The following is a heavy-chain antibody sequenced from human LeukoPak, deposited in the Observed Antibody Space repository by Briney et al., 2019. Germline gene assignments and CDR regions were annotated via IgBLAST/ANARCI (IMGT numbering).Heavy chain of an antibody. V-gene: IGHV1-18*01. D-gene: IGHD6-13*01. J-gene: IGHJ6*02. CDR1: GYTFTSYG. CDR2: ISAYNGNT. Sequence: GASVKVSCKASGYTFTSYGISWVRQAPGQGLEWMGWISAYNGNTNYAQKLQGRVTMTTDTSTSTAYMELRSLRSDDTAVYYCARVSAAADNYYYYGMDVWGQGTTVTVSS. CDR3: ARVSAAADNYYYYGMDV.